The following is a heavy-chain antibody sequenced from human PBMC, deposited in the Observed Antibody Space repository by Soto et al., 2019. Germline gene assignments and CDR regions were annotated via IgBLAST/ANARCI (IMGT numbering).Heavy chain of an antibody. V-gene: IGHV4-30-2*01. J-gene: IGHJ4*02. CDR3: ARVGGHDFWSGEFDY. Sequence: SETLSLTCAVSGGSISSGGYSWSWIRQPPGKGLEWIGYIYHSGSTYYNPSLKSRVTISVDRSKNQFSLKLSSVTAADTAVYYCARVGGHDFWSGEFDYWGQGTLVTVSS. D-gene: IGHD3-3*01. CDR2: IYHSGST. CDR1: GGSISSGGYS.